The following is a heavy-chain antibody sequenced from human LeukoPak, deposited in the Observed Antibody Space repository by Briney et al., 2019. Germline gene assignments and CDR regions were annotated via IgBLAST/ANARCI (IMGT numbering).Heavy chain of an antibody. CDR3: ARDGSSGWTWYFDY. D-gene: IGHD6-19*01. J-gene: IGHJ4*02. Sequence: GGSLRLSCAAYGFTFSSYAMSWVRQAPGKGLEWVSAISGSGGSTYYADSVKGRFTISRDNSKNTLYLQMNSLRAEATAVYYCARDGSSGWTWYFDYWGQGTLVTVSS. CDR2: ISGSGGST. CDR1: GFTFSSYA. V-gene: IGHV3-23*01.